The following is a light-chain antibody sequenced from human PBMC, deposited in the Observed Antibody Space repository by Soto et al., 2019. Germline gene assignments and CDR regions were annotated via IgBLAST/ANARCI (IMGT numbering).Light chain of an antibody. CDR1: SSDVGSYNL. J-gene: IGLJ1*01. CDR2: EGS. V-gene: IGLV2-23*03. CDR3: CSYAGSSTFYV. Sequence: QSVLTQPASVSGSPGQSITISCTGTSSDVGSYNLVSWYQQHPGKAPKLMIYEGSKRPSWVSNRFSGSKSGNTASLTISGLQAEDEADYYCCSYAGSSTFYVFGTGTKVTVL.